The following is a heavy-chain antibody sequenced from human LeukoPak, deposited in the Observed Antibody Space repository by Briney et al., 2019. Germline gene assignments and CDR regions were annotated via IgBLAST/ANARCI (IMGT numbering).Heavy chain of an antibody. D-gene: IGHD6-6*01. V-gene: IGHV1-2*02. CDR3: AKAGDSSSSPLFLD. Sequence: ASVKVSCKASGYTFTGYYMHWVRQAPGQGLEWMGWINPNSGGTNYAQKFQGRVTMTRDTSISTAYMELSRLRSDDTAVYYCAKAGDSSSSPLFLDWGQGTLVTVSS. CDR2: INPNSGGT. J-gene: IGHJ4*02. CDR1: GYTFTGYY.